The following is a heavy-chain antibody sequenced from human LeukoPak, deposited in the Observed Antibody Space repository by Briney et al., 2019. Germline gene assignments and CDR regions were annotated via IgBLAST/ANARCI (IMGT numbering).Heavy chain of an antibody. D-gene: IGHD2-15*01. CDR2: INPNSGGT. V-gene: IGHV1-2*02. J-gene: IGHJ4*02. CDR1: GYTFTGYY. CDR3: ARDLSRVCSGGSCYWNDC. Sequence: ASVKVSCKASGYTFTGYYMHWVRQAPGQGLEWMGWINPNSGGTNYAQKFQGRVTMTRDTSISTAYMELSRLRSDDTAVYYCARDLSRVCSGGSCYWNDCWGQGTLVTVSS.